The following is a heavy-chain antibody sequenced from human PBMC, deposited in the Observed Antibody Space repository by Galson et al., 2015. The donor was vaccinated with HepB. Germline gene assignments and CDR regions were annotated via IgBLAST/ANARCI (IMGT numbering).Heavy chain of an antibody. CDR2: MNPNSGNT. CDR1: GSTFTSYD. V-gene: IGHV1-8*01. J-gene: IGHJ5*02. Sequence: SVKVSCKASGSTFTSYDINWVRQATGQGLEWMGWMNPNSGNTGYAQKFQGRVTMTRNTSISTAYMELSSLRSEDTAVYYCARGRGSTRRQNWFDPWGQGTLVTVSS. CDR3: ARGRGSTRRQNWFDP. D-gene: IGHD2-2*01.